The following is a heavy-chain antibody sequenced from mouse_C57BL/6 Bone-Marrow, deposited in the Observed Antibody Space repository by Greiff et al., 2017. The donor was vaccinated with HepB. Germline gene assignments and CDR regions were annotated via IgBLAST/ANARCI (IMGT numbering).Heavy chain of an antibody. V-gene: IGHV2-2*01. CDR3: DRKTYYKGAMDY. CDR1: GFSLTSYG. J-gene: IGHJ4*01. Sequence: QVQLQQSGPGLVQPSQSLSITRTVSGFSLTSYGVHWVRQSPGKGLEWLGVIWSGGSTDYNAAFISRLSISKDNCKSQVFVKMNSLQAGDTAIYYCDRKTYYKGAMDYWGQGTSVTVTS. D-gene: IGHD2-12*01. CDR2: IWSGGST.